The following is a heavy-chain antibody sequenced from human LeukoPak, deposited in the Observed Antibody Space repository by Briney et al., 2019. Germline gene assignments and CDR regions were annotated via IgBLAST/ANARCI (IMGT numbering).Heavy chain of an antibody. Sequence: PGGSLRLSCAASGFTFSTYAMRWVRQAPGKGLEWVSAISNIGSGAYYADSVKGRFTVSRDNSKNTLYLQMNSLRAEDTAIYYCVKTNPSYAFDYWGQGTLVTVSS. J-gene: IGHJ4*02. CDR3: VKTNPSYAFDY. D-gene: IGHD1-14*01. CDR1: GFTFSTYA. CDR2: ISNIGSGA. V-gene: IGHV3-23*01.